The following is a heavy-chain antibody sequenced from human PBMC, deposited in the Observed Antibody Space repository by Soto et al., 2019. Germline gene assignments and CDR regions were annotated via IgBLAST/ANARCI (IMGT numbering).Heavy chain of an antibody. Sequence: SETLSLTCTVSGGSISSYYWSWIRQPPGKGLEWVGYIYYSGSTNYNPSLKSRFTISVDTSKQQFSLKLSSVTAADTAVYYCARFSYSSGWYYFDYWGQGTXVTVSS. CDR2: IYYSGST. V-gene: IGHV4-59*08. CDR1: GGSISSYY. J-gene: IGHJ4*02. CDR3: ARFSYSSGWYYFDY. D-gene: IGHD6-13*01.